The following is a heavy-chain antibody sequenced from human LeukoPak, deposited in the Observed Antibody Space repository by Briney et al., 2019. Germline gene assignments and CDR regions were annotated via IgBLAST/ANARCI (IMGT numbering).Heavy chain of an antibody. CDR1: GFMFGSFS. V-gene: IGHV3-15*07. D-gene: IGHD6-19*01. CDR2: IKSKTDGGTT. J-gene: IGHJ4*02. Sequence: GGSLRLSCAASGFMFGSFSMNWVRQAPGKGLEWVGRIKSKTDGGTTDYAAPVKGRFTISRDDSKNTLYLQMNSLKTEDTAVYYCTTDPPEHSSGRTFDYWGQGTLVTVSS. CDR3: TTDPPEHSSGRTFDY.